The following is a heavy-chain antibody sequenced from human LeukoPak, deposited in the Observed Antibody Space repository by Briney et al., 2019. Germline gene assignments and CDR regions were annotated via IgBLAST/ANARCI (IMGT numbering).Heavy chain of an antibody. J-gene: IGHJ6*02. CDR2: IYTSGST. CDR3: ARDRASGYSYGYGYYYGMDV. Sequence: SETLSLTCTVSGGSISSYYWSWIRQPAGKGLEWIGRIYTSGSTNYNPSLKSRVTMSVDTSKNQFSLELSSVTAADTAVYYCARDRASGYSYGYGYYYGMDVWGQGTTVTVSS. CDR1: GGSISSYY. V-gene: IGHV4-4*07. D-gene: IGHD5-18*01.